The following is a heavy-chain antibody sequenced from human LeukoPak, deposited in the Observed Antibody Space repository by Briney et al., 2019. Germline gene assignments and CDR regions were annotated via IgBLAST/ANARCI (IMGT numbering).Heavy chain of an antibody. CDR3: SVYNWNDNWFDP. J-gene: IGHJ5*02. CDR2: INPNSGGT. CDR1: GYTFTGYY. Sequence: ASVKVSCKASGYTFTGYYMHWVRQAPGQGLEWMGWINPNSGGTNYAQKFQGWVTMTRDTSISTAYLELRSLRSDDTAVYYCSVYNWNDNWFDPWGQGTLVTVSS. D-gene: IGHD1-1*01. V-gene: IGHV1-2*04.